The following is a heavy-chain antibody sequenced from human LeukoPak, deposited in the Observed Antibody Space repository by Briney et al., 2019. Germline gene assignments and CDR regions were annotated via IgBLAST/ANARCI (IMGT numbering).Heavy chain of an antibody. Sequence: SETLSLTCAVYGGSFSGYYWSWIRQPPGKGLEWIGEINHSGSTNYNPSLKSRVTISVDTSKNQFSLKLSSVTAADTAVYSCARGDTSMDYWGQGTLVTVSS. D-gene: IGHD5-18*01. V-gene: IGHV4-34*01. CDR3: ARGDTSMDY. J-gene: IGHJ4*02. CDR2: INHSGST. CDR1: GGSFSGYY.